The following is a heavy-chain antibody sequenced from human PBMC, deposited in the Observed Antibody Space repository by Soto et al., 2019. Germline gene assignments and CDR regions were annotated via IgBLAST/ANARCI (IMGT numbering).Heavy chain of an antibody. D-gene: IGHD3-10*01. V-gene: IGHV4-34*01. CDR3: AREVIGYYYGTGRDV. CDR2: TNPSGSP. Sequence: QVQLQQWGAGLLKPSQPLYLTSAGDGGSFSGYQWTWINLSPGKGLEWIGETNPSGSPNYNPSLTRRLTISVDTSKHQFSLELSSVTAADTAIAYWAREVIGYYYGTGRDVWGQGTTVTVSS. J-gene: IGHJ6*02. CDR1: GGSFSGYQ.